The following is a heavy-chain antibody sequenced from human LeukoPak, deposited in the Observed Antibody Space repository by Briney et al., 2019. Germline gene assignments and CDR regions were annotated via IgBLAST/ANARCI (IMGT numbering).Heavy chain of an antibody. J-gene: IGHJ5*02. Sequence: ASVKVSCKASGYTFTSYAMHWVRQAPGQRREWMGWINAGNGNTKYSQKFQGRVTITRDTSASTAYMELSSLRSEDTAVYYCARAFYGSGSYLYWFDPWGQGTLVTVSS. D-gene: IGHD3-10*01. CDR1: GYTFTSYA. CDR3: ARAFYGSGSYLYWFDP. V-gene: IGHV1-3*01. CDR2: INAGNGNT.